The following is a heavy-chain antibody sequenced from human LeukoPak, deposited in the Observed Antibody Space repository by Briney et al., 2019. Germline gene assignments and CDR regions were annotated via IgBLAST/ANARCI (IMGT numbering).Heavy chain of an antibody. CDR3: ARSFSTRVDSPKNTGVVVTAFDY. V-gene: IGHV1-2*06. D-gene: IGHD2-21*02. CDR1: GYTFTGYY. Sequence: ASVKVSCKASGYTFTGYYMHWVRQARGQGLEWMGRINPNSGGTNYAQKFQGRVTMTRDTSISTAYMELSRLRSDDTAVYYCARSFSTRVDSPKNTGVVVTAFDYWGQGTLVTVSS. CDR2: INPNSGGT. J-gene: IGHJ4*02.